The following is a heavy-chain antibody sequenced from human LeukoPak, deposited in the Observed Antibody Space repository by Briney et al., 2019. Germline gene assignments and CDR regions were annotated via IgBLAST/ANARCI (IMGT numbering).Heavy chain of an antibody. CDR1: GGSFSGYY. CDR2: INHSGST. Sequence: KPSETLPLTCAVYGGSFSGYYWSWIRQPPGKGLEWIGEINHSGSTNYNPSLKSRVTISVDTSKNQFSLKLSSVTAADTAVYYCARGPRDYDSSGVLDSWGQGTLVTVSS. D-gene: IGHD3-22*01. CDR3: ARGPRDYDSSGVLDS. V-gene: IGHV4-34*01. J-gene: IGHJ4*02.